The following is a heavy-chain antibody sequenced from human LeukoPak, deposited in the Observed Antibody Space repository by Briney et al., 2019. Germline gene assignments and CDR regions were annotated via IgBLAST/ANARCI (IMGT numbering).Heavy chain of an antibody. V-gene: IGHV3-23*01. CDR2: ISDDGDA. CDR1: GFTFSNYA. CDR3: AKDWSCSD. D-gene: IGHD2-15*01. Sequence: PGRSLRLSCAASGFTFSNYAMTWVRQAPDKGLEWVSAISDDGDAKYAVSVKGRFTVSRDNSKNTLYLQMNSLRAEDTAVYHCAKDWSCSDWGQGTVVSVSS. J-gene: IGHJ4*02.